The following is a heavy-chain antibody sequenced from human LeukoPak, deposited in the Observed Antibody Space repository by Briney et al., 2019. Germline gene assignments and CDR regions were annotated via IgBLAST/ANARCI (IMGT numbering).Heavy chain of an antibody. Sequence: SETLSLTCIVSGDSIINNYWTWIRQPPGKGLEWLGSIYYSGSTNYNPSLKTQVTISIDTSKNQFSLKLTSVIAADTAVYYCARTLETFNWFDPWGQGTLVTVSS. CDR3: ARTLETFNWFDP. J-gene: IGHJ5*02. D-gene: IGHD5-24*01. V-gene: IGHV4-59*08. CDR2: IYYSGST. CDR1: GDSIINNY.